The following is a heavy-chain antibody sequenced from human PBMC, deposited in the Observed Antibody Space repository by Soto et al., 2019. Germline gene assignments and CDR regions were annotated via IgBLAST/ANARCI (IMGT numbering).Heavy chain of an antibody. Sequence: GGSLRLSWATSGFNFNNYAMSWGRQAPGERLEWVSFISSSGGTTYYADSVKGRFTISRDNSRNTVFLQMNTLGAEDTAIYYCATFMTVTGPGSGRASEYWGEGTRVTLSS. J-gene: IGHJ4*02. CDR1: GFNFNNYA. CDR3: ATFMTVTGPGSGRASEY. D-gene: IGHD6-19*01. V-gene: IGHV3-23*01. CDR2: ISSSGGTT.